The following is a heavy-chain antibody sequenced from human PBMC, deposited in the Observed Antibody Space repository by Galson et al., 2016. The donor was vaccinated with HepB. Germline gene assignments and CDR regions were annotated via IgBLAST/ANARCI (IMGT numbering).Heavy chain of an antibody. CDR2: IYSRGGT. Sequence: ETLSLTCTVSGGSISSYFLSWIRQPPGKGLEWIGYIYSRGGTNYNPSLKSRVTLSVETSKKQFSLDLNSVTSADTAVYYCASTNWGSPLYFDLWGQGTLVTVSS. V-gene: IGHV4-59*01. D-gene: IGHD7-27*01. J-gene: IGHJ4*02. CDR3: ASTNWGSPLYFDL. CDR1: GGSISSYF.